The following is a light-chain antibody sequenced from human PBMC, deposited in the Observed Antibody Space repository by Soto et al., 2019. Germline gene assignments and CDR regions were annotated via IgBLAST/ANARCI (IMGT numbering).Light chain of an antibody. CDR3: QQSYSTPRT. CDR2: AAS. Sequence: DFQMTQSPSSLSASIGDRVTITCRAGQSISNYLNWYQQKPGKAPKLLIYAASSLQSGVPSRFSGSGSGTDFTLTISSLQPEDFATYYCQQSYSTPRTFGQGTKLEIK. J-gene: IGKJ2*01. V-gene: IGKV1-39*01. CDR1: QSISNY.